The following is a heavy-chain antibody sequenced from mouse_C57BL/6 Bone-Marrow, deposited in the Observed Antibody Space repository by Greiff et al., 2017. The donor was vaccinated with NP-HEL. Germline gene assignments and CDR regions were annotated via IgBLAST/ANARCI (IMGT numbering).Heavy chain of an antibody. CDR2: IFPGSGST. Sequence: VQLVESGAELMKPGASVKLSCKATGYTFTGYWIEWVKQRPGHGLEWIGDIFPGSGSTNYNEKFKGKATFTADQSSNTAYMLLSSLTTEDSAIYDCARGGDSSGLRFAYWGQGTLVTVSA. V-gene: IGHV1-9*01. D-gene: IGHD3-2*02. CDR3: ARGGDSSGLRFAY. J-gene: IGHJ3*01. CDR1: GYTFTGYW.